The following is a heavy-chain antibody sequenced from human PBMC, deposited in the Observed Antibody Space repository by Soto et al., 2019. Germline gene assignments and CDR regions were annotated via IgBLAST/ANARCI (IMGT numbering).Heavy chain of an antibody. D-gene: IGHD4-17*01. J-gene: IGHJ4*02. Sequence: SVKVSCKASGGTFSSYAISWVRQAPGQGLEWMGGIIPIFDTANYAQKFQGRVTITADESTSTAYMELSSLRSEDTAVYYCARDHDYGGNLVPIWGQGTLVTVSS. CDR3: ARDHDYGGNLVPI. CDR1: GGTFSSYA. CDR2: IIPIFDTA. V-gene: IGHV1-69*13.